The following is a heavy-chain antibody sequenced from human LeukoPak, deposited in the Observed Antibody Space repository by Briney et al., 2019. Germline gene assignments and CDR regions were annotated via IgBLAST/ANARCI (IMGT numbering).Heavy chain of an antibody. J-gene: IGHJ5*02. V-gene: IGHV4-34*01. CDR2: INHSGST. CDR1: GGSFSGYY. CDR3: ARDGDFWSGYRWFDP. D-gene: IGHD3-3*01. Sequence: SETLSLTCAVYGGSFSGYYWSWIRQPPGKGLEWIGEINHSGSTNYNPSLKSRVTISVDTSKNQFSLKLSSVTAADTAVYYRARDGDFWSGYRWFDPWGQGTLVTVSS.